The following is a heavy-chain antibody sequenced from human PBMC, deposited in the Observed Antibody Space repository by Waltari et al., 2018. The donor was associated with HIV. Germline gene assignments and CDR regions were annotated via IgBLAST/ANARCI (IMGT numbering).Heavy chain of an antibody. CDR3: AKAFYSSGWEGGDAFDI. CDR2: ISGSGGST. D-gene: IGHD6-19*01. Sequence: EVQLLESGGGLVQPGGSLRLSCAASGFTFSSYAMSWVRLAPGKGLEWVSAISGSGGSTYYADSVKGRFTISRDNSKNTLYLQMNSLRAEDTAVYYCAKAFYSSGWEGGDAFDIWGQGTMVTVSS. V-gene: IGHV3-23*01. J-gene: IGHJ3*02. CDR1: GFTFSSYA.